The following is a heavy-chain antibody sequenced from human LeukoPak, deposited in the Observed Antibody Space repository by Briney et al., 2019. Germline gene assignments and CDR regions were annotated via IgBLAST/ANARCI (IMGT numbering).Heavy chain of an antibody. CDR3: ARAIAAVRQDTYGMDV. CDR1: GGSISSYY. D-gene: IGHD6-13*01. CDR2: IYTSGGT. Sequence: SETLSLTCTVSGGSISSYYWSWIRQPAGKGLEWIGRIYTSGGTNYNPSLKSRVTMSVDTSKNQFSLKLSSVTAADTAVYYCARAIAAVRQDTYGMDVWGQGTTVTVSS. J-gene: IGHJ6*02. V-gene: IGHV4-4*07.